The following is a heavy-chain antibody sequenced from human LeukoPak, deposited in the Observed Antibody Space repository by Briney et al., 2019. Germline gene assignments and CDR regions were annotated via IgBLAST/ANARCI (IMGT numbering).Heavy chain of an antibody. V-gene: IGHV3-21*01. CDR1: GITFSSYT. D-gene: IGHD3-16*01. CDR3: ARDRGGEFDY. CDR2: ISSSSGHI. Sequence: GGSLRLSCAPSGITFSSYTMTWVRQAPGKGLECVSSISSSSGHIYYAGSVKGRFTISRDNAKNSLYLQMNSLRADDTAVFYCARDRGGEFDYWGQGTLVTVSS. J-gene: IGHJ4*02.